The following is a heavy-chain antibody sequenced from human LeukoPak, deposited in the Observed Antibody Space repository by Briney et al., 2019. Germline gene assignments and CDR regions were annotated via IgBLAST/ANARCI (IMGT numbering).Heavy chain of an antibody. CDR3: TRGRLRNDY. D-gene: IGHD4-17*01. V-gene: IGHV3-49*04. CDR1: GFTFGDYA. Sequence: GGSLRLSCTTSGFTFGDYAMTWVRQAPGKGLEWVGFIRSKGYGGTTEYAASVKGRFTISGDDSKSIAYLQMNSLKTEDTAVYYCTRGRLRNDYWGQGTLVTVSS. J-gene: IGHJ4*02. CDR2: IRSKGYGGTT.